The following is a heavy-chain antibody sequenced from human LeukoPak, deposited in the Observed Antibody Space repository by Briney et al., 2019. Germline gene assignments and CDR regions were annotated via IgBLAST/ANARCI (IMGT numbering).Heavy chain of an antibody. CDR2: IYYSGST. CDR1: GGSISSYY. Sequence: PSETLSLTCTVSGGSISSYYWSWIRQPPGKGLEWIGYIYYSGSTNYNPSLKSRVTISVDTSKNQFSLKLSSVTAADTAVYYCARLSQLLWFGELLRTEDWFDPWGQGTLVTVSS. J-gene: IGHJ5*02. V-gene: IGHV4-59*08. D-gene: IGHD3-10*01. CDR3: ARLSQLLWFGELLRTEDWFDP.